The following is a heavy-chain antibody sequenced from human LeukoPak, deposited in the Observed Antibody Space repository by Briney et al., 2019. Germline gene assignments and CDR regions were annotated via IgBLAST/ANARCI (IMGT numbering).Heavy chain of an antibody. J-gene: IGHJ4*02. CDR2: SGDSDGST. CDR1: GFTFSGSG. CDR3: AKGGCRGTCNPLAY. V-gene: IGHV3-23*01. D-gene: IGHD2-15*01. Sequence: GGSLRLSCAASGFTFSGSGMSWVRQAPGKGLEWISSSGDSDGSTYYADSLKGRFTTSRDNSKNTLYLQMNNLRAEDTAVYYCAKGGCRGTCNPLAYWGQGALVTVSP.